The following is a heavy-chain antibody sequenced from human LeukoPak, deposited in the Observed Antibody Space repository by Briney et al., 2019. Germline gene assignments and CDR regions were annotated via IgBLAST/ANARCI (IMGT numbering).Heavy chain of an antibody. CDR3: TTDGWGGYMDV. V-gene: IGHV3-15*01. D-gene: IGHD3-16*01. J-gene: IGHJ6*03. CDR1: GGSFSGYY. Sequence: ETLSLTCAVYGGSFSGYYWSWVRQAPGKGLEWVGRIKSKTDGGTTDYAAPVKGRFTISRDDSKNTLYLQMNSLKTEDTAVYYCTTDGWGGYMDVWGKGTTVTISS. CDR2: IKSKTDGGTT.